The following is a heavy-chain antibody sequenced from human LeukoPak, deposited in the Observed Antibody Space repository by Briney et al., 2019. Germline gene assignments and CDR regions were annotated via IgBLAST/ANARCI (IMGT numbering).Heavy chain of an antibody. CDR1: GGSISSYY. J-gene: IGHJ6*02. D-gene: IGHD3-10*01. Sequence: SETLSLTCAVYGGSISSYYWSWIRQPPGKGLEWIGYIFYSGSTNYNPSLKSRVTISVDTSKNQFSLKLSSVTAADTAVYYCAREIRVPGYYGMDVWGQGTTVTVSS. CDR3: AREIRVPGYYGMDV. CDR2: IFYSGST. V-gene: IGHV4-59*01.